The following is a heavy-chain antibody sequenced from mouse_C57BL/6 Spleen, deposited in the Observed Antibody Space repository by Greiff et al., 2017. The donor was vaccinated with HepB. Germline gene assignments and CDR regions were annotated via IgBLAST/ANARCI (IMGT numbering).Heavy chain of an antibody. CDR2: ISGGGGNT. CDR1: GFTFSSYT. CDR3: AREITTVVARGYYAMDY. D-gene: IGHD1-1*01. J-gene: IGHJ4*01. Sequence: EVQLVESGGGLVKPGGSLKLSCAASGFTFSSYTMSWVRQTPEKRLEWVATISGGGGNTYYPDSVKGRFTISRDNAKNTLYLQMSSLRSEDTALYYCAREITTVVARGYYAMDYWGQGTSVTVSS. V-gene: IGHV5-9*01.